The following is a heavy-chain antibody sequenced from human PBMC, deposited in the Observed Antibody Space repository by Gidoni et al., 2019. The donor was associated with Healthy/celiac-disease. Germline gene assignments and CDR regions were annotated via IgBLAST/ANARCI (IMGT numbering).Heavy chain of an antibody. V-gene: IGHV3-48*03. CDR3: ARRLASWLKAFDI. J-gene: IGHJ3*02. CDR1: GFTFSSYE. CDR2: ISSSGSTI. Sequence: EVQLVESGGGLVQPGGSLRLSCAASGFTFSSYEMNWVRQAPGKGLEWVSYISSSGSTIYYADSVKGRFTISRDNAKNSLYLQMNSLRAEDTAVYYCARRLASWLKAFDIWGQGTMVTVSS. D-gene: IGHD6-19*01.